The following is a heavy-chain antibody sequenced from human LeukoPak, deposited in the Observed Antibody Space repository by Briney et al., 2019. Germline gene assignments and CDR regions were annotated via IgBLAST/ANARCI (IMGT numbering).Heavy chain of an antibody. J-gene: IGHJ4*02. CDR2: ISAYNGNT. CDR1: GYTFTSYG. V-gene: IGHV1-18*01. CDR3: ARESRYSSSWVGYYFDY. D-gene: IGHD6-6*01. Sequence: ASVKVSCKASGYTFTSYGISWVRQAPGQGLEWMGWISAYNGNTNYAQKLQGRVTMTTDTSTSTAYMELRSLRSDDTAVYYCARESRYSSSWVGYYFDYWGQGTLVTVSS.